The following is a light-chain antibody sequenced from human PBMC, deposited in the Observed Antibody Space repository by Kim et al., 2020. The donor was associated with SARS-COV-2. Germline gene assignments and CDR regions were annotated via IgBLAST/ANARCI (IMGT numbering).Light chain of an antibody. V-gene: IGLV2-14*03. Sequence: LTQPASVSGSPGQSITISCTGSSNDIGGFDYVSWYQQHPGKAPKVVIYDVTKRPSGVSDRFSGSKSGNTASLTISGLQLEDEADYYCSSSTSTSTLVFGGGTQLTVL. CDR3: SSSTSTSTLV. CDR1: SNDIGGFDY. CDR2: DVT. J-gene: IGLJ2*01.